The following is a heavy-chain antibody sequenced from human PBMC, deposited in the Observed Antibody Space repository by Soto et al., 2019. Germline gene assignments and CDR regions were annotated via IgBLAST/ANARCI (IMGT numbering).Heavy chain of an antibody. CDR3: ARTQSVYDY. CDR1: GDSVSSKSAA. CDR2: TYYRSKWYI. V-gene: IGHV6-1*01. J-gene: IGHJ4*02. Sequence: SQTLSLTCAISGDSVSSKSAAWNWIRQSPSRGLEWLGRTYYRSKWYIEYAVSVKSRITINPDTSKNLFSPQLNSVTPDDTAMYYCARTQSVYDYWGQGTQVTVSS.